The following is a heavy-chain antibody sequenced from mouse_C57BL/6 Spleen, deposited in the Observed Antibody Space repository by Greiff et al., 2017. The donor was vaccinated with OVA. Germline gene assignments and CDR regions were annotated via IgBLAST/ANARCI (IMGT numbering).Heavy chain of an antibody. CDR3: ARKRDYDGGAWFAY. CDR1: GYTFTSYW. J-gene: IGHJ3*01. D-gene: IGHD2-4*01. Sequence: QVQLQQPGAELVKPGASVKLSCKASGYTFTSYWMHWVKQRPGQGLEWIGMIHPNSGSTKYNEKFKSKATLTVDKSSSTAYMQLSSLTSEDSAVYYCARKRDYDGGAWFAYWGQGTLVTVSA. V-gene: IGHV1-64*01. CDR2: IHPNSGST.